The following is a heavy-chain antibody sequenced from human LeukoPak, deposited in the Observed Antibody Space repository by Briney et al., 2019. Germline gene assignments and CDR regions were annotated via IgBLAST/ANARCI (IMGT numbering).Heavy chain of an antibody. J-gene: IGHJ5*02. Sequence: SETLSLTCIVSGYSISSDYCWGWIRQAPGKGLAWIGSISRRGSPYYNPSLQSRVTMSADTPNNQFSLRLSSVTAADTAVYYCARDGGFYYTASPNSWFDHWGQGILVTVSS. V-gene: IGHV4-38-2*02. CDR1: GYSISSDYC. D-gene: IGHD2-15*01. CDR3: ARDGGFYYTASPNSWFDH. CDR2: ISRRGSP.